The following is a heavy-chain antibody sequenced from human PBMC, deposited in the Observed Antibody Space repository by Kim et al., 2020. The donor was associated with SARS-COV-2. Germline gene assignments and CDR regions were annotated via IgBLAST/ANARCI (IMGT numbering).Heavy chain of an antibody. V-gene: IGHV3-7*01. Sequence: GGSLRLSCAASGLIFSDYWMTWVRQAPGKGPEWVANIKRDGSETSYMDSVKGRFTISRDNTKNSVYLQMDSLRVEDAGVYFCASRIPRETYTGVFDYWGQGTLVTVSS. D-gene: IGHD7-27*01. J-gene: IGHJ4*02. CDR1: GLIFSDYW. CDR2: IKRDGSET. CDR3: ASRIPRETYTGVFDY.